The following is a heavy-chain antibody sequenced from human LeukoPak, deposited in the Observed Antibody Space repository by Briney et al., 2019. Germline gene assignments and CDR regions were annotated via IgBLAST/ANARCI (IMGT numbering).Heavy chain of an antibody. Sequence: SETLSLTCAVYGGSFSGYYWSWIRQPPGKGLEWIGEINHSGNTYYTPSLKSRVTISVDTSKNQFSLKLSSVTAADTAVYYCARAQGEWLRSIDYWGQGTLVTVSS. CDR1: GGSFSGYY. V-gene: IGHV4-34*01. CDR3: ARAQGEWLRSIDY. CDR2: INHSGNT. D-gene: IGHD5-12*01. J-gene: IGHJ4*02.